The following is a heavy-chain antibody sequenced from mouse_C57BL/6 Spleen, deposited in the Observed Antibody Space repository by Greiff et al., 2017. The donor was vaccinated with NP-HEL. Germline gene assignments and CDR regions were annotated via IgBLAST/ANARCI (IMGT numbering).Heavy chain of an antibody. CDR2: IYPSDSET. CDR3: ARGGPFNYFDD. J-gene: IGHJ2*01. V-gene: IGHV1-61*01. CDR1: GYTFTSYW. Sequence: QVQLQQPGAELVRPGSSVKLSCKASGYTFTSYWMDWVKQRPGQGLEWIGNIYPSDSETHYNQKFKDKATLTVDKSSSTAYMQLSSLTSEDSAVYYCARGGPFNYFDDWGQGTTLTVSS.